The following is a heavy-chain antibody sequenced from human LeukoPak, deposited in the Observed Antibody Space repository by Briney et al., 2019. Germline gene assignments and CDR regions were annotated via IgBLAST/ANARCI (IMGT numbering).Heavy chain of an antibody. V-gene: IGHV3-23*01. CDR3: AKAIGYSYGSDYYMDV. J-gene: IGHJ6*03. CDR1: GFTFSNYD. CDR2: ISGSGGST. D-gene: IGHD5-18*01. Sequence: GGSLRLSCAASGFTFSNYDMRWARQAPGKGLEWVSTISGSGGSTYYADTVKGRSPISRDNSRDTLYLQMNSLRAADTAVYSCAKAIGYSYGSDYYMDVCGQGTTVTVSS.